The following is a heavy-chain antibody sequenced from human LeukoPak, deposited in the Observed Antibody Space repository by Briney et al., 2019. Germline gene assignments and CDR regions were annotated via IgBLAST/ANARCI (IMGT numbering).Heavy chain of an antibody. CDR2: IYTSGST. J-gene: IGHJ4*02. V-gene: IGHV4-61*09. Sequence: SQTLSLTCTVSGGSISSGSYYWSWIRQPAGKGLEWIGHIYTSGSTNYNPSLKSRVTISVDTSKNQFSLKLSSVTAADTAVYYCARVWDRSSSPDYWGQGTLVTVSS. CDR3: ARVWDRSSSPDY. D-gene: IGHD6-6*01. CDR1: GGSISSGSYY.